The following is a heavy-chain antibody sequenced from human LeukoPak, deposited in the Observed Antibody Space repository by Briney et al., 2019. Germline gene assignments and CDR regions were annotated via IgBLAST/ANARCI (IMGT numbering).Heavy chain of an antibody. J-gene: IGHJ4*02. CDR1: GFNFIDNS. D-gene: IGHD2-2*01. CDR3: ARGYCSGTSCYMFDS. CDR2: MSSSKTYI. Sequence: PGGSLRLSCAGSGFNFIDNSMHWVRQAPGRGLEWVSSMSSSKTYIYYRGSVKGRFTISRDNAKNSLFLQMNSLGVEDTAVYFCARGYCSGTSCYMFDSWGQGTRVIVSS. V-gene: IGHV3-21*01.